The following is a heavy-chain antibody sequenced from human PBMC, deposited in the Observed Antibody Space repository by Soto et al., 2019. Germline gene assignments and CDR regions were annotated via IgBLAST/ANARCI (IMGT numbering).Heavy chain of an antibody. V-gene: IGHV4-34*01. CDR2: INHSGST. J-gene: IGHJ6*02. CDR3: AREVLGSSSSDQYYYYYYGMDV. CDR1: GGSFSGYY. Sequence: QVQLQQWGAGLLKPSETLSLTCAVYGGSFSGYYWSWIRQPPGKGLEWIGEINHSGSTNYNPSLKSRVTISVDTSKNQFSLKLSSVTAADTAVYYCAREVLGSSSSDQYYYYYYGMDVWGQGTTVTVSS. D-gene: IGHD6-6*01.